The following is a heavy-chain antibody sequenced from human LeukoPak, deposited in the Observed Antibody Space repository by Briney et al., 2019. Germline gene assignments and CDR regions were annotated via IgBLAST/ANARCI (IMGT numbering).Heavy chain of an antibody. CDR2: IWYDGSDK. Sequence: PGGSLRLTCVASGFTFSSYGMHWVRQAPGKGLEWVALIWYDGSDKYYADSVRGRFTISRDNSKNTLYLQMNSLGAEDTAVYYCAKELPNGGYFGFHFDSWGQGTLVTVSS. J-gene: IGHJ4*02. V-gene: IGHV3-33*06. D-gene: IGHD1-26*01. CDR3: AKELPNGGYFGFHFDS. CDR1: GFTFSSYG.